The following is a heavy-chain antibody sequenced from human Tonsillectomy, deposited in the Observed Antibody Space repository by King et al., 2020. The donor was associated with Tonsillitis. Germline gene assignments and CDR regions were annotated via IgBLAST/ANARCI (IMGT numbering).Heavy chain of an antibody. J-gene: IGHJ4*01. CDR3: ATEYGDFPDY. V-gene: IGHV3-48*02. D-gene: IGHD4-17*01. CDR2: ISSSSSTK. Sequence: QLVQSGGALVQPGGSLRLSCAASGFTFSTYSMNWVRQAPGKGLEWVSYISSSSSTKYYADSVKGRFTISRDNAKNSLYLQMNSLRDEDTAVYYCATEYGDFPDYWGQEPWSPSPQ. CDR1: GFTFSTYS.